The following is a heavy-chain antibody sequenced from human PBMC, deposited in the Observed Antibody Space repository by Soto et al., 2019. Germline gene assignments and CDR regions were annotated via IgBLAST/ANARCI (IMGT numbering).Heavy chain of an antibody. CDR3: ATIHPIVVVPAADTPYNWFDP. Sequence: PGGSLRLSRAASGFTFSSYSMNWVRQAPGKGLEWVSSISSSSSYIYYADSVKGRFTISRDNAKNSLYLQMNSLRAEDTAVYYCATIHPIVVVPAADTPYNWFDPWGQGTLVTVSS. J-gene: IGHJ5*02. CDR2: ISSSSSYI. D-gene: IGHD2-2*01. CDR1: GFTFSSYS. V-gene: IGHV3-21*01.